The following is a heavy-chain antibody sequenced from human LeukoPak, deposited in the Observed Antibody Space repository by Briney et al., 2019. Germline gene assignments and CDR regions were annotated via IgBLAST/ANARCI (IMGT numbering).Heavy chain of an antibody. CDR3: ARVGSAAATADY. J-gene: IGHJ4*02. CDR1: GYTFTTYY. D-gene: IGHD6-25*01. CDR2: INPRGGST. Sequence: ASVKVSCKASGYTFTTYYMHWMRQAPGQGPEWMGIINPRGGSTDYSQKFQGRITMTSDTSASTVYMELSSLRSDDTAVYFCARVGSAAATADYWGQGTLVTVSS. V-gene: IGHV1-46*01.